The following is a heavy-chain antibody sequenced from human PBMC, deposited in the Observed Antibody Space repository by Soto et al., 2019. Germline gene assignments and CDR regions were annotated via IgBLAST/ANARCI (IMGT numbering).Heavy chain of an antibody. CDR1: GGSISIYC. Sequence: PSETLSLTCIVSGGSISIYCWSWIRQPAGKGLEWIGRVYTSGSTNYNPSLKSRVTMSVDTSKNQFSLKLTSVTAADTAVYYCARDTGYSDAFDIWGQGTMVTVSS. CDR2: VYTSGST. D-gene: IGHD3-22*01. CDR3: ARDTGYSDAFDI. V-gene: IGHV4-4*07. J-gene: IGHJ3*02.